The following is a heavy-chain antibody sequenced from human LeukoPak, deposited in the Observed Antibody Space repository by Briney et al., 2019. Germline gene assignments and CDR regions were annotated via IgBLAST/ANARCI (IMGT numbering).Heavy chain of an antibody. V-gene: IGHV3-7*01. CDR3: ATFTERENYHYTANL. J-gene: IGHJ4*02. Sequence: GGSLRLSCAASGFSFNAYWMAWVRQAPGTGLEWVANINPAGSETFHVDPVKGRFSISRDHAKNLVYLQMNSLRAEDTAVYYCATFTERENYHYTANLWGQGTLVIVS. CDR1: GFSFNAYW. D-gene: IGHD3-16*02. CDR2: INPAGSET.